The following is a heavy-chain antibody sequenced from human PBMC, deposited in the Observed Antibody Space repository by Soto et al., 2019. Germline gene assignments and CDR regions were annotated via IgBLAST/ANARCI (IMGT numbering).Heavy chain of an antibody. Sequence: QVQLLQSGAEVKRPGASVNVSCKAFGYTFTTYYMHWVRQAPGQGLEWMGMINPTSGSTTYAQNFQGIVTMTRDKSTRTVYMELNSLRSEDTAVYYCARLDIVGPSTVPWGQGTLVTVSS. V-gene: IGHV1-46*01. CDR3: ARLDIVGPSTVP. CDR2: INPTSGST. CDR1: GYTFTTYY. D-gene: IGHD1-26*01. J-gene: IGHJ5*02.